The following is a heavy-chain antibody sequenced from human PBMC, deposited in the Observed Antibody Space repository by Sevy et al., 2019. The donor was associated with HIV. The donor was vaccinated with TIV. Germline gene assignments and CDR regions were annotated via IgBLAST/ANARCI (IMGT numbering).Heavy chain of an antibody. D-gene: IGHD2-21*01. CDR1: GFSFDDYT. CDR2: ISWDGGIT. Sequence: GGSLRLSCAASGFSFDDYTMHWVRQAPGKGLEWVSFISWDGGITDYADSVRDRFTISRDNDKDSLSLQMNSLRTEDTALYYCAKVGAATAPVVSATPDYYYFYMDVWGKGTTVTVSS. CDR3: AKVGAATAPVVSATPDYYYFYMDV. J-gene: IGHJ6*03. V-gene: IGHV3-43*01.